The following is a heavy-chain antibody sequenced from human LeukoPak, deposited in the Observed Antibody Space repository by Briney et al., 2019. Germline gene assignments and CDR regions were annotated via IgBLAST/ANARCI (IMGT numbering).Heavy chain of an antibody. D-gene: IGHD2-15*01. CDR2: ISSSGSA. Sequence: SETLSFTCSVSGDSLGIYKWSWIRQPPGKGLEWIAHISSSGSAIYNPSLMSRVSMAVDTSKNQFSLRLISVTAADTAVYYCAREWSGFDFWGQGIMVTVSS. V-gene: IGHV4-59*01. CDR1: GDSLGIYK. J-gene: IGHJ3*01. CDR3: AREWSGFDF.